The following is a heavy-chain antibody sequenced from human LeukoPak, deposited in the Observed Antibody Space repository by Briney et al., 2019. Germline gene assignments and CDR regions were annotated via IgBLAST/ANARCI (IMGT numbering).Heavy chain of an antibody. CDR3: ARRSEFDNTHYHYFDY. D-gene: IGHD2-15*01. V-gene: IGHV4-34*01. CDR1: GGSFSGYY. Sequence: SETLSLTCAVSGGSFSGYYWSWIRQAPGKGLEWIGTIYHSGSTEYNPSLKSRVAIFVDTSKNQFSLILHSVAAADTAVYYCARRSEFDNTHYHYFDYWGQGALVTVSS. CDR2: IYHSGST. J-gene: IGHJ4*02.